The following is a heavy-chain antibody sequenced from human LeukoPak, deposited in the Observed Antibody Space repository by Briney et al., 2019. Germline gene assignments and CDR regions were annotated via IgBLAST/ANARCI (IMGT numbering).Heavy chain of an antibody. Sequence: PGGSLRLSCAASGFTFSSYSMNWVRQAPGKGLEWVSSISSSSSYIYYADSVKGRFTISRDNAKNSLYLQMNSLRAEDTAVYYCARDKATYYYDSSGYYPKLKPYGMDVWGQGTTVTVSS. V-gene: IGHV3-21*01. CDR2: ISSSSSYI. CDR3: ARDKATYYYDSSGYYPKLKPYGMDV. J-gene: IGHJ6*02. CDR1: GFTFSSYS. D-gene: IGHD3-22*01.